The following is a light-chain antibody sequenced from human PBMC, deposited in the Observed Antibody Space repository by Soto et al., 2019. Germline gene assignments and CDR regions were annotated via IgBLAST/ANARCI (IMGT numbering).Light chain of an antibody. Sequence: DMQMTQSPSSLSASVGDRVTITCPASHDIRKYLNWYQQKPGKAPRLLIYDASNMEKGVPSRFTGSGSGTDFILTISSLQPEDIATYYCQQYENFPITFGQGTRLEI. J-gene: IGKJ5*01. V-gene: IGKV1-33*01. CDR3: QQYENFPIT. CDR1: HDIRKY. CDR2: DAS.